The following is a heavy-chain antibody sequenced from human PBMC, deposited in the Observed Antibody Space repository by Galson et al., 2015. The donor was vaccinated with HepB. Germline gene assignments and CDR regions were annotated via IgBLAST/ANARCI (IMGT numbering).Heavy chain of an antibody. CDR2: IWYDGSNK. V-gene: IGHV3-33*01. Sequence: SLRLSCAASGFTFSSYGMHWVRQAPGKGLEWVAVIWYDGSNKYYADSVKGRFTISRDNSKNTLYLQMNSLRAEDTAVYYCARNPYDFWSGLGGYYYYYGMDVWGQGTTVTVSS. CDR3: ARNPYDFWSGLGGYYYYYGMDV. CDR1: GFTFSSYG. J-gene: IGHJ6*02. D-gene: IGHD3-3*01.